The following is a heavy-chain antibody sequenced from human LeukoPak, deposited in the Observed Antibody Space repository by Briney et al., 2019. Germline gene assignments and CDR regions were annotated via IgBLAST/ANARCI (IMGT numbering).Heavy chain of an antibody. CDR3: ARGGPVKSIYDPHWYDP. D-gene: IGHD5/OR15-5a*01. J-gene: IGHJ5*02. V-gene: IGHV3-74*01. Sequence: GGSLRLSCAASGFTFSSYWLHWLRQAPGKGLTWVSRINSDGSRINYADSVKGRFASSRDNAKNTLYLQMNSLRVEDTAVYFCARGGPVKSIYDPHWYDPWGQGTLVTVSS. CDR2: INSDGSRI. CDR1: GFTFSSYW.